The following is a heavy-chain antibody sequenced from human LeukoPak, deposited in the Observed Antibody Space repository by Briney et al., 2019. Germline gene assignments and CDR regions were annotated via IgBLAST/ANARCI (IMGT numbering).Heavy chain of an antibody. CDR3: ARDRYCSSTSCYTAYYYYYYMDV. CDR2: ISAYNGNT. D-gene: IGHD2-2*02. J-gene: IGHJ6*03. Sequence: ASVKVSCKASGYTFTSYGISWVRQAPGQGLEWMGWISAYNGNTNYAQKLQGRVTMTTDTSTSTAYMELRSLRSDDTAVYYCARDRYCSSTSCYTAYYYYYYMDVWGKGTTVTVSS. CDR1: GYTFTSYG. V-gene: IGHV1-18*01.